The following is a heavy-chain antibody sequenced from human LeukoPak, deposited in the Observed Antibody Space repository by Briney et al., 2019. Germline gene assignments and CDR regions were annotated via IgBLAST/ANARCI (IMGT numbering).Heavy chain of an antibody. CDR3: TSQGGSGSYYDDAFDI. CDR2: IRSKAYGGTT. J-gene: IGHJ3*02. V-gene: IGHV3-49*04. CDR1: GFTLGDYA. Sequence: GGSLRLSCTASGFTLGDYAMSWVRQAPGKGLEWVGFIRSKAYGGTTEYAASVKGRFTISRDDSKSIAYLQMNSLKTEDTAVYYCTSQGGSGSYYDDAFDIWGQGTMVTVSS. D-gene: IGHD3-10*01.